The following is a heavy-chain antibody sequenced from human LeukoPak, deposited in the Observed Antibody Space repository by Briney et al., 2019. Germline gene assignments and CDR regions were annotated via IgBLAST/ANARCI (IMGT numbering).Heavy chain of an antibody. D-gene: IGHD6-6*01. V-gene: IGHV3-53*01. J-gene: IGHJ4*02. Sequence: GGSLRLSCAASGFTVSSNYMNWVRQAPGKGLEWVSVIYSGGSTYYADSVKGRFTISRDSSKNTLYLQMNSLRAEDTAVYYCASSSSIAAPGIDYWGQGTLVTVSS. CDR1: GFTVSSNY. CDR3: ASSSSIAAPGIDY. CDR2: IYSGGST.